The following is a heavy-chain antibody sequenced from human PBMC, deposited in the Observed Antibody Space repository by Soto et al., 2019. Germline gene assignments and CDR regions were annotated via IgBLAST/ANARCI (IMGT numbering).Heavy chain of an antibody. Sequence: GESLKISCKGSGYSFTSYWIGWVRQMPGKGLEWMGITYPGDSDTRYSPSFQGQVTISADKSISTAYLQWSSLKASDTAMYYCARHIPVTTSYYYYYMDVWGKGTTVTVSS. CDR2: TYPGDSDT. D-gene: IGHD4-4*01. V-gene: IGHV5-51*01. J-gene: IGHJ6*03. CDR3: ARHIPVTTSYYYYYMDV. CDR1: GYSFTSYW.